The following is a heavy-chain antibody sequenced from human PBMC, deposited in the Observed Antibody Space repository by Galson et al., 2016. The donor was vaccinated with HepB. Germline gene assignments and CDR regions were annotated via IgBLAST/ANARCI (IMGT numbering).Heavy chain of an antibody. D-gene: IGHD1-26*01. CDR3: ARDQGTKWEKGNNWFDP. CDR1: GFTFNIYA. CDR2: ISGSGGST. J-gene: IGHJ5*02. V-gene: IGHV3-23*01. Sequence: SLRLSCAASGFTFNIYAMTWVRQVPGQGLEWVATISGSGGSTYYADSVQGRFTISRDNSKNTLYLQMNSLRAEDTAVYYCARDQGTKWEKGNNWFDPWGQGTLVTVSS.